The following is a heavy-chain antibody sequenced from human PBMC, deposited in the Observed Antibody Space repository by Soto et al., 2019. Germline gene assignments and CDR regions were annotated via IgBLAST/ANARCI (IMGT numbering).Heavy chain of an antibody. CDR1: GFTFSNYV. CDR2: ISGSGGST. V-gene: IGHV3-23*01. Sequence: GGSLRLSCAASGFTFSNYVINWVRQAPGKGLEWVSFISGSGGSTYYADSVRGRFTISRDNSKNTLYLQMNSLRAEDTAVYYCAKSEQQLVQFDYWGQGTLVTVSS. D-gene: IGHD6-13*01. J-gene: IGHJ4*02. CDR3: AKSEQQLVQFDY.